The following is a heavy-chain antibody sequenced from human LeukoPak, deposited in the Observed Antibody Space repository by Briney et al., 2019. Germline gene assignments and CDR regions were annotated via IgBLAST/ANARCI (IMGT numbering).Heavy chain of an antibody. CDR3: ARDQVLWFGDRGGIDY. V-gene: IGHV1-18*01. D-gene: IGHD3-10*01. Sequence: ASVKVSCKASGYTFTDYGLSWVRQAPGQGLEWMGWISSKNGNTNYAQKLLGRVTMTTDTSTSTVYMELRSLRSDDTAVYYCARDQVLWFGDRGGIDYWGQGTLVTVSS. J-gene: IGHJ4*02. CDR1: GYTFTDYG. CDR2: ISSKNGNT.